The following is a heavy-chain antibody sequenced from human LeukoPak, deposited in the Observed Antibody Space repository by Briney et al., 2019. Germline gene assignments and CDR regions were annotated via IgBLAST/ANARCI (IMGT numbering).Heavy chain of an antibody. CDR1: GGSISTDNYY. D-gene: IGHD3-22*01. CDR2: IYTSGST. CDR3: AYYYDSSGFYPEMS. Sequence: SETLSLTCTVSGGSISTDNYYWSWIRQPAGKGLGWIGHIYTSGSTIYNPSLKSRVTISIDTSENQFSLKLSSVTAADTAVYYCAYYYDSSGFYPEMSWGQGILVTVSS. V-gene: IGHV4-61*09. J-gene: IGHJ4*02.